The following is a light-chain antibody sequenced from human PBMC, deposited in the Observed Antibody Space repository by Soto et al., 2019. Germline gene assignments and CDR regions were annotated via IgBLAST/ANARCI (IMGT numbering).Light chain of an antibody. J-gene: IGLJ1*01. CDR1: SSDIGDSNY. V-gene: IGLV2-14*03. Sequence: QSVLTQPASVSGSPGQSITISCTGTSSDIGDSNYVSWYQQHPGKAPKLVIYDVSNRPSGVSNRFSGSKSANTASLTISGLQAEDEADYYCSSFRNSSTCYVFGTGAKVTVL. CDR3: SSFRNSSTCYV. CDR2: DVS.